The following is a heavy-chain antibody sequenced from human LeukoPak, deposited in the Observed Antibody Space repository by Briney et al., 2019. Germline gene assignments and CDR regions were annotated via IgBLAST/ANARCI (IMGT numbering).Heavy chain of an antibody. CDR1: GGSIDNYY. CDR3: ARDSFFYSSGSYYGFDY. Sequence: SETLSLTCTVSGGSIDNYYWSWIRQPAGKGLEWIGRIYTSGTTNYNPSLKSRVTMSVDTSKNQFSLKLSSVTAADTAVYYCARDSFFYSSGSYYGFDYWGQGSLVTVSS. V-gene: IGHV4-4*07. J-gene: IGHJ4*02. D-gene: IGHD3-10*01. CDR2: IYTSGTT.